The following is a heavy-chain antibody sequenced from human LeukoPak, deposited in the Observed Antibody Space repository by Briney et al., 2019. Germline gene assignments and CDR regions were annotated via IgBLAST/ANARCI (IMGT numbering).Heavy chain of an antibody. CDR3: ARRARGSYLYYFDY. V-gene: IGHV4-39*01. CDR1: GGSISSSICY. CDR2: IFYSGST. D-gene: IGHD3-10*01. Sequence: SETLSLTCTVSGGSISSSICYWGWIRQPPGKGLEWIGSIFYSGSTYYNPSLKSRVTISVDTSKNQFSLKLSSVTAADTAVYYCARRARGSYLYYFDYWGQGTLVTVSS. J-gene: IGHJ4*02.